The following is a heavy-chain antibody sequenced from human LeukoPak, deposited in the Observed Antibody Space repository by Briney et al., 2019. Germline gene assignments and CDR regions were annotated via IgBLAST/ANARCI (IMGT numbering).Heavy chain of an antibody. J-gene: IGHJ3*02. CDR1: GGSISSGDYY. V-gene: IGHV4-30-4*01. Sequence: SETLSLTCTVSGGSISSGDYYWSWIRQPPGKGLEWIGYIYYSGSTYYNPSLKSRVTISVDTSKNQFSLKLSSVTAADTAVYYCAKYYYDSSAPDAFDIWGQGTMVTVSS. D-gene: IGHD3-22*01. CDR3: AKYYYDSSAPDAFDI. CDR2: IYYSGST.